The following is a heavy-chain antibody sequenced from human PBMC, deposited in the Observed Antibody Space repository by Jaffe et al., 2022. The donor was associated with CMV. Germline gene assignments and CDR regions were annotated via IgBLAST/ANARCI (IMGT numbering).Heavy chain of an antibody. CDR1: GGSFSGYY. Sequence: QVQLQQWGAGLLKPSETLSLTCAVYGGSFSGYYWSWIRQPPGKGLEWIGEINHSGSTNYNPSLKSRVTISVDTSKNQFSLKLSSVTAADTAVYYCARVYYYGPSQYGMDVWGQGTTVTVSS. V-gene: IGHV4-34*01. D-gene: IGHD3-10*01. CDR3: ARVYYYGPSQYGMDV. CDR2: INHSGST. J-gene: IGHJ6*02.